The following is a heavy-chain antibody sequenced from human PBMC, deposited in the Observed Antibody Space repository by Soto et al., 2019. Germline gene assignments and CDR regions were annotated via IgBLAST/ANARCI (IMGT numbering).Heavy chain of an antibody. CDR3: SGCSGGACHQNYGMDV. D-gene: IGHD2-15*01. V-gene: IGHV3-21*01. Sequence: EVHLVESGGGLVKPGGSLRLSCAVSGFTFSSCTMNWVRQAPGKGLEWVSSISASTSHIYYADSVKGRFTISIDNAKNSLFLQMNSLRAEDTAVYYCSGCSGGACHQNYGMDVWGQGTTVTVSS. CDR1: GFTFSSCT. J-gene: IGHJ6*02. CDR2: ISASTSHI.